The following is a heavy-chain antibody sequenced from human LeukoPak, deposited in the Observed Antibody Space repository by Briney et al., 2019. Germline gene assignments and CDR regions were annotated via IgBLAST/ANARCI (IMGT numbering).Heavy chain of an antibody. V-gene: IGHV3-64*01. CDR3: ARVRDFWSGGGDY. J-gene: IGHJ4*02. CDR2: ISSDGSST. Sequence: GGSLRLSCAASGFTFSSYAMHWVRQAPGKGLEYVSAISSDGSSTYYANSVKGRFSISRDNSKNTLYLQMGSLRAEDMAVYYCARVRDFWSGGGDYWGQGTLVTVSS. D-gene: IGHD3-3*01. CDR1: GFTFSSYA.